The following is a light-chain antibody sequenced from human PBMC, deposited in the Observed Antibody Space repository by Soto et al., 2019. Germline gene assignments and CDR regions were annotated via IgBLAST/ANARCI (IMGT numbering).Light chain of an antibody. V-gene: IGKV1-5*03. J-gene: IGKJ1*01. CDR2: KAS. CDR1: QTISSW. CDR3: QLSASYSKA. Sequence: DIQMSQSPSTVAXXXXXXVTXXXRASQTISSWLAWYQQKPGKAPKLLIYKASTLKSGVPSRFSGSGSGTEFTLTIISLQPDDFATYYCQLSASYSKAFGHGTKV.